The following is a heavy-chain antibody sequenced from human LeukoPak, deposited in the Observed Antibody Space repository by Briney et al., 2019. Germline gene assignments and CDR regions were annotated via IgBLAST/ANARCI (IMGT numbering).Heavy chain of an antibody. D-gene: IGHD5-18*01. CDR3: ARVGGYSYGADF. J-gene: IGHJ4*02. V-gene: IGHV4-31*03. CDR2: IYYSGST. Sequence: SQTLSLTCTVSGGSISSGGYYWSWIRQHPGKGLEWIGYIYYSGSTYYNPSLRSRVTISVDTSKNQFSLELSSVTAADTAVYYCARVGGYSYGADFWGQGTLVTVSS. CDR1: GGSISSGGYY.